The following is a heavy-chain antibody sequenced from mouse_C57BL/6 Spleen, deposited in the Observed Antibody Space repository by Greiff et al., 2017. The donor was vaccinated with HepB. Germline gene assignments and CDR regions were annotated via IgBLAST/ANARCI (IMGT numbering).Heavy chain of an antibody. Sequence: VQLQESGAELAKPGASVKLSCKASGYTFTSYWMHWVKQRPGQGLEWIGYINPSSGYTKYNQKFKDKATLTAVKSSSTAYMQLSSLTYEDSAVYYCARSAPYGGFAYWGQGTLVTVSA. CDR1: GYTFTSYW. CDR2: INPSSGYT. V-gene: IGHV1-7*01. D-gene: IGHD1-1*01. CDR3: ARSAPYGGFAY. J-gene: IGHJ3*01.